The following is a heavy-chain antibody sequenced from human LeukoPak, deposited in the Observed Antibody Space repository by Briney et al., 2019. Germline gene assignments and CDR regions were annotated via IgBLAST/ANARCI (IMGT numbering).Heavy chain of an antibody. CDR2: ISGGGGST. Sequence: QTGGSLRLSCAASGFTFSSCGMSWVRQAPGRGLEWVSAISGGGGSTYYADSVKGRFTISRDNSKNTLYLQMNSLRAEDTAVYYCAKNYYGSGSDKPDDYWGQGTLVTVSS. CDR3: AKNYYGSGSDKPDDY. V-gene: IGHV3-23*01. J-gene: IGHJ4*02. D-gene: IGHD3-10*01. CDR1: GFTFSSCG.